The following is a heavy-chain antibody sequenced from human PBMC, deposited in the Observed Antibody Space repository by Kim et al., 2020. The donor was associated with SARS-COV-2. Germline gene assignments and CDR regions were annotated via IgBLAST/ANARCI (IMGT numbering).Heavy chain of an antibody. Sequence: GGSLRLSCAASGFTFSSYGMHWVRQAPGKGLEWVAVISYDGSNKYYADSVKGRFTISRDNSKNTLYLQMNSLRAEDTAVYYCAKDHRYYDFWSGYLNPAYSYYYYMDVWGKGTTVTVSS. CDR3: AKDHRYYDFWSGYLNPAYSYYYYMDV. CDR2: ISYDGSNK. CDR1: GFTFSSYG. J-gene: IGHJ6*03. D-gene: IGHD3-3*01. V-gene: IGHV3-30*18.